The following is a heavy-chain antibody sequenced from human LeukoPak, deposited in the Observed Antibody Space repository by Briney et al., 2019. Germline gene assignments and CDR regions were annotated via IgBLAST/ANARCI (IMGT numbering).Heavy chain of an antibody. CDR1: GYSISSGYY. CDR2: ISHSGST. Sequence: SETLSLTCTVSGYSISSGYYWGWIRPPPGKGLKWIGSISHSGSTYYNPSLKSRVTISVDTSKNQFSLKLSSLTAADTAVYYCARLRRSRLAEFDYWGQGTLVTVSS. J-gene: IGHJ4*02. CDR3: ARLRRSRLAEFDY. D-gene: IGHD3-3*02. V-gene: IGHV4-38-2*02.